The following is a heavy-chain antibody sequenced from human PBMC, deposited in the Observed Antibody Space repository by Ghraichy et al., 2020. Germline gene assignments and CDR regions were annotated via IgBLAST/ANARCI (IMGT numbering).Heavy chain of an antibody. J-gene: IGHJ6*02. V-gene: IGHV4-59*01. CDR1: GGPIKNFS. CDR2: LSNSGSA. Sequence: SETLSLTCTVSGGPIKNFSWNWIRQPPGKGLEWIGYLSNSGSANSHPSLKNRVSISVDTSKNQISLNLRSVTAADTAVSYCARVGVGVLYRDAMDVWGQGTTVTGSS. CDR3: ARVGVGVLYRDAMDV. D-gene: IGHD2-8*01.